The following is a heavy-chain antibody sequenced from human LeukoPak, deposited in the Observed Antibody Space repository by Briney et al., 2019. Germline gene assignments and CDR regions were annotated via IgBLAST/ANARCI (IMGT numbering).Heavy chain of an antibody. Sequence: SETLSLTCTVSRGSISSGNYYWSWIRQPAGKGLEWIGRIYTRGSTNYNPSLKSRVTISVDTSKNQFSLKLSSVTAADTAVYYCARVEYSSGWYYFDYWGQGTLVTVSS. CDR3: ARVEYSSGWYYFDY. V-gene: IGHV4-61*02. CDR2: IYTRGST. CDR1: RGSISSGNYY. J-gene: IGHJ4*02. D-gene: IGHD6-19*01.